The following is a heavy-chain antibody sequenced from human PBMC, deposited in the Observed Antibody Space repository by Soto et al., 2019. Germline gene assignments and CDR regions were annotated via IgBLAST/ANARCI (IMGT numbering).Heavy chain of an antibody. J-gene: IGHJ5*02. Sequence: QVQLVQSGAEVKKPGASVKVSCKASGYTFTSYGISWVRQAPGQGLEWMGWISAYNGNTNYAQKLQGRVTMTTDTSTSTAYMELRSLRSDDTAVYYCARDPGEYCSVGSCYPHDIWFDPWGQGTLVTGSS. V-gene: IGHV1-18*01. CDR3: ARDPGEYCSVGSCYPHDIWFDP. CDR2: ISAYNGNT. CDR1: GYTFTSYG. D-gene: IGHD2-15*01.